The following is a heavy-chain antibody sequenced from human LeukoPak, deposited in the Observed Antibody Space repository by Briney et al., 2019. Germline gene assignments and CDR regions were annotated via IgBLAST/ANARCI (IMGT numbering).Heavy chain of an antibody. CDR2: IYYSGST. CDR1: GGSISSSSYY. V-gene: IGHV4-39*02. J-gene: IGHJ5*02. Sequence: SETLSLTCTVSGGSISSSSYYWGWIRQPPGKGLEWIGSIYYSGSTYYNPSLKSRVTISVDTSKNQFSLKLSSVTAADTAVYYCARDRVLRSSSFRNWFDPWGQGTLVTVSS. CDR3: ARDRVLRSSSFRNWFDP. D-gene: IGHD6-6*01.